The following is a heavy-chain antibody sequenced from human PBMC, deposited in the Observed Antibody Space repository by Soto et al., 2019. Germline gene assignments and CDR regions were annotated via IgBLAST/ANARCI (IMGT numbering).Heavy chain of an antibody. V-gene: IGHV3-72*01. CDR3: ARDLGS. CDR2: SRNKANSYTT. Sequence: EVQLVESGGGLVQPGGSLRISCAASGFTFSDHYMDWVRQAPGKGLEWVGRSRNKANSYTTEYAASVRGRFTISRDDSQNSLYLQMNSLKTEDPAVYYCARDLGSLGQGNQVTVTS. CDR1: GFTFSDHY. J-gene: IGHJ5*02.